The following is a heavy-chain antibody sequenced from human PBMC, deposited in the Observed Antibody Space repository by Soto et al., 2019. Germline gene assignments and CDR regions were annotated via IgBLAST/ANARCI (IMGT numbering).Heavy chain of an antibody. Sequence: EVQLLDSGGGLVQPGGSLKLSCVGSGFTFSRHAMTWVRQAPGKGLEWVSTLGTIGAFYADSVKGRFTISRDDSKNTAHLQMNGLRAEDSAIYDCARDLTTHDFWGQGTVVTVSS. J-gene: IGHJ4*02. V-gene: IGHV3-23*01. CDR3: ARDLTTHDF. CDR2: LGTIGA. CDR1: GFTFSRHA.